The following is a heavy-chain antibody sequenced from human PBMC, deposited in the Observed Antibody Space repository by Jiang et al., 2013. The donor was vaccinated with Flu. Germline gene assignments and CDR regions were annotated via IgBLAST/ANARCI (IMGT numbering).Heavy chain of an antibody. CDR2: IDWGDDK. Sequence: KPTQTLTLTCTFSGFSLSTSGMCVSWIRQPPGKALEWLARIDWGDDKYYSTSLKTRLTISKDTSKNQVVLTMTNMDPVDTATYYCARIHGYSYGSRAFDIWGQGTMVTVSS. CDR1: GFSLSTSGMC. D-gene: IGHD5-18*01. CDR3: ARIHGYSYGSRAFDI. V-gene: IGHV2-70*11. J-gene: IGHJ3*02.